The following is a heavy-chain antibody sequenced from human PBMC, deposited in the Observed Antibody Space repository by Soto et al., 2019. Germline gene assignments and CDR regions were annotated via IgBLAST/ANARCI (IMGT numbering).Heavy chain of an antibody. CDR1: GYTFTSYA. J-gene: IGHJ4*02. V-gene: IGHV1-3*01. CDR3: ARHVWGLYCSGGSCHFDY. CDR2: INAGNGNT. D-gene: IGHD2-15*01. Sequence: ASVKVSCKASGYTFTSYAMHWVRQAPGQRLEWMGWINAGNGNTKYSQKFQGRVTITRDTSASTAYMELSSLRSEDTAVYYCARHVWGLYCSGGSCHFDYWGQGTLVTVSS.